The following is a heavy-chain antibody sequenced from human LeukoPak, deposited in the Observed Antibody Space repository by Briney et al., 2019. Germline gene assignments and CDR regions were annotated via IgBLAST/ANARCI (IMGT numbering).Heavy chain of an antibody. CDR3: ARDGYYYDSSGYYEKMYYFDY. J-gene: IGHJ4*02. CDR2: IYTSGST. CDR1: GGSISSSSYY. Sequence: PSETLSLTCTVSGGSISSSSYYWSWIRQPAGKGLEWIGRIYTSGSTNYNPSLKSRVTMSVDTSKNQFSLKLSSVTAADTAVYYCARDGYYYDSSGYYEKMYYFDYWGQGTLVTVSS. D-gene: IGHD3-22*01. V-gene: IGHV4-61*02.